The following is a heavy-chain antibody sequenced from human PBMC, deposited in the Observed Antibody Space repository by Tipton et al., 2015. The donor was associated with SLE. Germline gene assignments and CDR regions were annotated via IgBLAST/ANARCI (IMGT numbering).Heavy chain of an antibody. D-gene: IGHD6-13*01. J-gene: IGHJ4*02. CDR1: GFTFSSYW. CDR2: IKQGGSEK. CDR3: ARVFYSSSWYLDY. Sequence: GSLRLSCAASGFTFSSYWMSWVRQAPGKGLEWVANIKQGGSEKYDVDSVKGRFTISRDNAKNSLYLQMNSLRAEDTAVYYCARVFYSSSWYLDYWGQGTLVTVSS. V-gene: IGHV3-7*01.